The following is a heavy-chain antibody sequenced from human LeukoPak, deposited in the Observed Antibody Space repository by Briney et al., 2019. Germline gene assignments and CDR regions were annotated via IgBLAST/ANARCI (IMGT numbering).Heavy chain of an antibody. J-gene: IGHJ3*02. CDR3: AREDPPSGAFDI. D-gene: IGHD1-26*01. V-gene: IGHV3-30*04. CDR2: ISYDGSNK. CDR1: GFTFSIYA. Sequence: GGSLRLSCAASGFTFSIYARRWVRQAPGKGREWVAVISYDGSNKYYAASVKGRFTISRDNSKNTLYLQMNSLRAEDTAVSYCAREDPPSGAFDIWGQGTMVTVSS.